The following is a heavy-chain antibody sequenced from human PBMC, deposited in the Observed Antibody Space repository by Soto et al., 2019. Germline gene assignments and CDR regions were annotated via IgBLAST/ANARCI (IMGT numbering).Heavy chain of an antibody. D-gene: IGHD3-22*01. Sequence: PSETLSLTCTVSGGSISSGDYYWSWIRQPPGKGLEWIGYMYYSGSTYYNPSLKSRVTISQDMSKNQFSLKLSSATAADTAVYYCARGFYVSTNYPEAFDIWGQGTMVTVSS. CDR2: MYYSGST. V-gene: IGHV4-30-4*01. CDR3: ARGFYVSTNYPEAFDI. J-gene: IGHJ3*02. CDR1: GGSISSGDYY.